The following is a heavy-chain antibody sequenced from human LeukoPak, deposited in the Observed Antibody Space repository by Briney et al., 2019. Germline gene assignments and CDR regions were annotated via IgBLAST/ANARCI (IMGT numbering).Heavy chain of an antibody. CDR3: ARGPITMIVGAFDI. D-gene: IGHD3-22*01. J-gene: IGHJ3*02. Sequence: GESLRLSCAASGFTFTTYWMSWVRQAPGKGLEWVSGINWNGGSTGYADSVKGRFTISRDNAKNSLYLQMNSLRAEDTALYYCARGPITMIVGAFDIWGQGTMVTVSS. V-gene: IGHV3-20*04. CDR2: INWNGGST. CDR1: GFTFTTYW.